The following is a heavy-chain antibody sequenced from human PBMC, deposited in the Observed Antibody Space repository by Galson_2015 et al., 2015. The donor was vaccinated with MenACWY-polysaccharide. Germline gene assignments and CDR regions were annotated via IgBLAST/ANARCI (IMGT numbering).Heavy chain of an antibody. V-gene: IGHV3-74*01. CDR3: ARGYRAYD. Sequence: SLRLSCAASGFTFRSYWMHWVRQAPGKGLVWVSRIKSDGSSTNYADSVKGRFTISRDNAKNTLHLQMNSLRAEDTALYYCARGYRAYDWGQGALVTVS. D-gene: IGHD5-12*01. J-gene: IGHJ4*02. CDR1: GFTFRSYW. CDR2: IKSDGSST.